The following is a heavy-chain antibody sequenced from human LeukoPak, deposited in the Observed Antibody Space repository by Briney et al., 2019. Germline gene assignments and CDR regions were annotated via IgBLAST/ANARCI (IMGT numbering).Heavy chain of an antibody. V-gene: IGHV1-8*01. J-gene: IGHJ4*02. CDR1: GYTFTSYD. CDR3: ARSDVGATDFDY. Sequence: ASVTVSCKASGYTFTSYDINWVRQAAGQGLEWMGWMNPNSGNTGYAQKFQGRVTMTRNTSISTAYMELSSLRSEDTAVYYCARSDVGATDFDYWGQGTLVTVSS. CDR2: MNPNSGNT. D-gene: IGHD1-26*01.